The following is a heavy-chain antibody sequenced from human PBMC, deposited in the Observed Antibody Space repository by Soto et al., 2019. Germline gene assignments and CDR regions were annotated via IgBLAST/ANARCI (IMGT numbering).Heavy chain of an antibody. CDR2: IYDSGNT. CDR3: AREEGGGYDHRWFDP. D-gene: IGHD5-12*01. Sequence: QVQLQESGPGLVKPSQTLSLTCTVSGGSISSSGYYWSWIRQHPGKGLEWIGYIYDSGNTYYNPSRKSRVTISVDTSKNQFSLKLSSVTAADTAVYYCAREEGGGYDHRWFDPWGQGTLVTVSS. V-gene: IGHV4-31*03. CDR1: GGSISSSGYY. J-gene: IGHJ5*02.